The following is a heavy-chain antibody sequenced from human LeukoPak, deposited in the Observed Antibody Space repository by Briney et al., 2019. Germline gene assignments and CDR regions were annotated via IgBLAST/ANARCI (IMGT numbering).Heavy chain of an antibody. CDR2: IYYSGST. CDR1: GGPISSSSYY. J-gene: IGHJ4*02. V-gene: IGHV4-39*07. Sequence: SETLSLTCTVSGGPISSSSYYWGWIRQPPGKGLEWIGSIYYSGSTYYNPSLKSRVTISVDTSKNQFSLKLSSVTAADTAVYYCARDWQFDYWGQGTLVTVSS. CDR3: ARDWQFDY.